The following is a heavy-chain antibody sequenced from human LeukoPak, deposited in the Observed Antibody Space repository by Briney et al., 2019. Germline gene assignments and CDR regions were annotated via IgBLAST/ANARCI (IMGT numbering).Heavy chain of an antibody. CDR1: GFTFSSYA. CDR3: AKDLRYLGTYYFDY. V-gene: IGHV3-23*01. CDR2: ISGSGGST. Sequence: GGSLRLSCAASGFTFSSYAMSWVRQAPGKVLEWVSAISGSGGSTYYADSVKGRFTISRDNSKNTLYLQMNSLRAEDTAVYYFAKDLRYLGTYYFDYWGQGTLVTVSS. J-gene: IGHJ4*02. D-gene: IGHD3-9*01.